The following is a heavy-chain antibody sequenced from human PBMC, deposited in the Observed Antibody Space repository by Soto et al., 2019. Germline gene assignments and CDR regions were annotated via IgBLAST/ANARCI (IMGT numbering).Heavy chain of an antibody. V-gene: IGHV4-59*01. Sequence: QVQLQESGPGLVKPSETLSLTCTVSGGSISSYYWSWIRQPPGKGLEWIGYIYYSGSTNYNPSLKRRVTISVDTSKNQFSLKLSSVTAADTAVYYCARGLSEWELLGTFDYWGQGTLVTVSS. CDR2: IYYSGST. J-gene: IGHJ4*02. CDR1: GGSISSYY. D-gene: IGHD1-26*01. CDR3: ARGLSEWELLGTFDY.